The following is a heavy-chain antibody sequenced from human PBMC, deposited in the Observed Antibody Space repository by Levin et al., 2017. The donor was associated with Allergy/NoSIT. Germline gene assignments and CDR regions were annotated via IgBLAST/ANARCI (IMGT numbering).Heavy chain of an antibody. CDR1: GFSFSNAW. CDR2: IKSKTDGGTI. CDR3: TTYSNSWYYFNY. Sequence: GGSLRLSCAASGFSFSNAWMSWARQAPGKGLEWVGRIKSKTDGGTIEYAAPVKGRFTISRDDSKNTLYLQMNSLKTEDTAVYYCTTYSNSWYYFNYWGQGTLVTVSS. J-gene: IGHJ4*02. D-gene: IGHD6-13*01. V-gene: IGHV3-15*01.